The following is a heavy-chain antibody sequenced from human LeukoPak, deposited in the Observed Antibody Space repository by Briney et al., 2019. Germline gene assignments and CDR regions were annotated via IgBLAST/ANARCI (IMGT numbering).Heavy chain of an antibody. J-gene: IGHJ6*03. V-gene: IGHV3-30*02. D-gene: IGHD5-12*01. Sequence: GGSLRLSCAASGFIFSSYGMHWVRQAPGKGLEWEAFIRYDGSNKYYADSVKGRFTISRDNSKNTLYLQMNSLRAEDTAVYYCAKDTVKVTTIRRVPHYMDVWGKGTTVTISS. CDR3: AKDTVKVTTIRRVPHYMDV. CDR2: IRYDGSNK. CDR1: GFIFSSYG.